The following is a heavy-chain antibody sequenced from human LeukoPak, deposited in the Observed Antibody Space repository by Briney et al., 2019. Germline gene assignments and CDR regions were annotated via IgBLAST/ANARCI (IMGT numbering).Heavy chain of an antibody. D-gene: IGHD4-23*01. CDR1: GYTFTGYY. J-gene: IGHJ5*02. Sequence: ASVKVSCKASGYTFTGYYMHWVRQAPGQGLEWMGWINPNSGGTNYAQKFQGRVTMTRDTSISTAYMELSRLRSDDTAVYYCARDTLTVVTPRGRFDPWGQGTLVTVSS. V-gene: IGHV1-2*02. CDR3: ARDTLTVVTPRGRFDP. CDR2: INPNSGGT.